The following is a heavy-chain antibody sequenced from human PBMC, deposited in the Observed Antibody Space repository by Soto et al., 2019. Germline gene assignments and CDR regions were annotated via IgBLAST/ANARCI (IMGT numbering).Heavy chain of an antibody. Sequence: QVQLVESGGGVVQPGRSLRLSCAASGFTFSSYGMHWVRQAPGKGLEWVAVISYDESGKYYADSVKGRFSISRDNSKNTLYLQMNGLRVEDTAVYYCAKAQRTTVNHFDSWGQGTLGTVSS. CDR2: ISYDESGK. CDR1: GFTFSSYG. CDR3: AKAQRTTVNHFDS. D-gene: IGHD4-17*01. J-gene: IGHJ4*02. V-gene: IGHV3-30*18.